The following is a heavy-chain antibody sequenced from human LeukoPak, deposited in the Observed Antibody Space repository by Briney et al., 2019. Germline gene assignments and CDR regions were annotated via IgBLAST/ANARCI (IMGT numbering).Heavy chain of an antibody. CDR2: AYYGGDT. Sequence: PPETLSLTCTVSGDSITSSGVYWGWARHPPGKGLEWVGCAYYGGDTYCNPSLKSRVTISVDTSKNQFSLSLSSVTAADTALYFCARLFSSGWPYFYGLGAWGQGTTVTVSS. V-gene: IGHV4-39*01. J-gene: IGHJ6*02. D-gene: IGHD6-19*01. CDR3: ARLFSSGWPYFYGLGA. CDR1: GDSITSSGVY.